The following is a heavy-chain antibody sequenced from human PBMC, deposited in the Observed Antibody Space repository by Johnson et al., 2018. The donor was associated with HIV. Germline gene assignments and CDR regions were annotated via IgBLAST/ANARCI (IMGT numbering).Heavy chain of an antibody. CDR1: GFTVSSNY. CDR3: ARGRASWELYDAFEI. CDR2: IYSGGST. V-gene: IGHV3-66*02. D-gene: IGHD1-26*01. J-gene: IGHJ3*02. Sequence: VQLVESGGGLVQPGGSLRLSCAASGFTVSSNYMSWVRHAPGKGLEWVSVIYSGGSTYYADSVKGRFTISRDNSKNTLYLQMSSLRAGDTAVYYCARGRASWELYDAFEIWGQGTMVIVSS.